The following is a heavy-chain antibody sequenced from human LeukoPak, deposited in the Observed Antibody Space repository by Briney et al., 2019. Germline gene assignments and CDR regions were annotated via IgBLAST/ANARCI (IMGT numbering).Heavy chain of an antibody. CDR1: GYTFTNYG. CDR3: ARDDEEFGELSWFDP. J-gene: IGHJ5*02. CDR2: ISVYNGNT. D-gene: IGHD3-10*01. V-gene: IGHV1-18*01. Sequence: ASVKVSCKASGYTFTNYGISWLRQAPGQGLEWMGWISVYNGNTKYAQKFQGRVTMTTDASTTTVYMEVRSLRSDDTALYYCARDDEEFGELSWFDPWGQGTLVTVSS.